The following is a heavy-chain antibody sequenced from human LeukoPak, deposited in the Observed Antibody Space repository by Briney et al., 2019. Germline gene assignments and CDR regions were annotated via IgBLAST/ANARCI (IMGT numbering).Heavy chain of an antibody. CDR2: ISSDSSSTYI. D-gene: IGHD1-26*01. CDR3: AKDLVGATYYFDY. Sequence: GGSLRLSCAASGFSFNLYSMNWVRQVPGKGLEWVSSISSDSSSTYIYYADSVKGRFTISRDNAKNSLYLQLNSLRAEDTAVYYCAKDLVGATYYFDYWGQGTLVTVSS. CDR1: GFSFNLYS. V-gene: IGHV3-21*04. J-gene: IGHJ4*02.